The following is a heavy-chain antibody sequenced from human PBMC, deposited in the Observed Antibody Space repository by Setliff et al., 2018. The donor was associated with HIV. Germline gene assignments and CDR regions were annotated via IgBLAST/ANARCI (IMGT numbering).Heavy chain of an antibody. V-gene: IGHV7-4-1*02. D-gene: IGHD3-22*01. J-gene: IGHJ4*02. Sequence: ASVKVSCKASGYTFTGYYMHWVRQAPGQGLEWMGWINPNSGGTNYAQDFTGRFVFSLDTSVSTAYLQISSLKAEDTAVYYCARGPGYYDSSGYSNWGQGTLVTVS. CDR2: INPNSGGT. CDR3: ARGPGYYDSSGYSN. CDR1: GYTFTGYY.